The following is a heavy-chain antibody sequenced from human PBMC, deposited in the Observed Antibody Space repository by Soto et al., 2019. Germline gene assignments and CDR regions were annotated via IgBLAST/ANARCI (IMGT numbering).Heavy chain of an antibody. CDR1: GFTVSSNY. CDR3: HIRYYDFWSGYYERGYGMDV. D-gene: IGHD3-3*01. CDR2: IYSGGST. V-gene: IGHV3-53*01. Sequence: GGSLKLSCAASGFTVSSNYMSWVRPAPGRGLEWVSVIYSGGSTYYADSVKGRFTISRDNSKNTLYLQMNSLRAEDTAVYYCHIRYYDFWSGYYERGYGMDVWGQGTTVTVSS. J-gene: IGHJ6*02.